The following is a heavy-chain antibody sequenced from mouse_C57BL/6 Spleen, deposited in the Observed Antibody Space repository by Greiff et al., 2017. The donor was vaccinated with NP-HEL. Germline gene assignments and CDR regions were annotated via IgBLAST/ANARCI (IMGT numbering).Heavy chain of an antibody. Sequence: DVHLVESGGGLVQPGGSLSLSCAASGFTFTDYYMSWVRQPPGKALEWLGFIRNKANGYTTEYSASVKGRFTISRDNSQSILYLQMNALRAEDSATYYCARSLPPSYWGQGTSVTVSS. CDR2: IRNKANGYTT. V-gene: IGHV7-3*01. CDR3: ARSLPPSY. CDR1: GFTFTDYY. J-gene: IGHJ4*01.